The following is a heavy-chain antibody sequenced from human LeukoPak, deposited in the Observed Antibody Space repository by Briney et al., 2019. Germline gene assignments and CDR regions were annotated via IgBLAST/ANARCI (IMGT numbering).Heavy chain of an antibody. CDR3: ARGLPGRDGYNWDDAFDI. CDR1: GGTFSSYA. V-gene: IGHV1-69*05. D-gene: IGHD5-24*01. CDR2: IIPIFGTA. J-gene: IGHJ3*02. Sequence: SVKVSCKASGGTFSSYAISWVRQAPGQGLEWMGRIIPIFGTANYAQKFQGRVTITTDESTSTAYMKLSSLRSEDTAVYYCARGLPGRDGYNWDDAFDIWGQGTMVTVSS.